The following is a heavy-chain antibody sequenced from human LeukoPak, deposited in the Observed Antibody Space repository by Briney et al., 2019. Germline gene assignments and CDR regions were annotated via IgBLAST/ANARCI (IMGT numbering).Heavy chain of an antibody. CDR1: GFTFSSYS. CDR2: ISSSSSPI. D-gene: IGHD2-2*01. V-gene: IGHV3-48*01. Sequence: GGSLRLSCAASGFTFSSYSMNWVRQAPGKGLEWVSYISSSSSPIYYADSVKGRFTISRDNSKNTLYLQMNSLRAEDTAVYYCAKGDCSSTSCYAPADYWGQGTLATVSS. J-gene: IGHJ4*02. CDR3: AKGDCSSTSCYAPADY.